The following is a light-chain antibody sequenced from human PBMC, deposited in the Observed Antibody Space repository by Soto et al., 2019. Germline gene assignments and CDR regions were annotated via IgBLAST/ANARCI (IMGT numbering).Light chain of an antibody. J-gene: IGLJ3*02. CDR1: SSDIGVYNY. V-gene: IGLV2-14*01. CDR2: EVN. CDR3: LAYTITSILV. Sequence: QSALTQPASVSGSPGQSITISCTGTSSDIGVYNYVSWFQQHPGKAPKLMIYEVNNRPSGVSHRFSGSKSGNTASLTISGLQTEDEADYYCLAYTITSILVFGGGTKLTVL.